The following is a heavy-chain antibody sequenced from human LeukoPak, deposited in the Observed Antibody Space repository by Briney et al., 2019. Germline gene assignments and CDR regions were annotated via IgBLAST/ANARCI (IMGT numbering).Heavy chain of an antibody. CDR1: GFTFSTYG. CDR2: ISCDGSNK. Sequence: ASGFTFSTYGIHWVRQAPGKGLEGVALISCDGSNKFYADSVKGRFTISRDNSKNTLYLQMNSLRAEDTAVYYCAKDSSSWPTYYFDYWGQGTLVTVSS. CDR3: AKDSSSWPTYYFDY. J-gene: IGHJ4*02. D-gene: IGHD6-13*01. V-gene: IGHV3-30*18.